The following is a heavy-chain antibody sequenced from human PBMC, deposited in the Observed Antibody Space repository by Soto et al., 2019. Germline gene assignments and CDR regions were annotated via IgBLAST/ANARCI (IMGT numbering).Heavy chain of an antibody. CDR2: ISSSSYI. J-gene: IGHJ4*02. D-gene: IGHD3-22*01. Sequence: PAGSLRLSCAASGFTFSSYSMNCVRQAPGKGLEWVSSISSSSYIYYADSVKGRFTISRDNAKNSLYLQMNSLRAEDTAVYYCAREYYYDSSGPLDYWGQGTLVTVSS. CDR1: GFTFSSYS. V-gene: IGHV3-21*01. CDR3: AREYYYDSSGPLDY.